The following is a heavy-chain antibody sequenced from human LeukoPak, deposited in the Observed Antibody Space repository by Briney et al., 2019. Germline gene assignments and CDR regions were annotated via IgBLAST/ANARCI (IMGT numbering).Heavy chain of an antibody. CDR2: FYYSGTI. CDR3: ARDSSDYYDSSRYFDY. CDR1: GDSIGSSGYY. V-gene: IGHV4-39*07. D-gene: IGHD3-22*01. Sequence: SETLSLTCTVSGDSIGSSGYYWGWIRQPPGKRLEWIGSFYYSGTIYYNPSLKSRVTISVDTSKNQFSLKLSSVTAADTAVYYCARDSSDYYDSSRYFDYWGQGTLVTVSS. J-gene: IGHJ4*02.